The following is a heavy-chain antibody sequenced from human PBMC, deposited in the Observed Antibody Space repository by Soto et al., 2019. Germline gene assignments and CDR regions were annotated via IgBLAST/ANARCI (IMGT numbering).Heavy chain of an antibody. CDR1: GFTFSSYA. Sequence: GGSLRLSCAASGFTFSSYAMHWVRQAPGKGLEWVAVISYDGSNKYYADSVKGRFTISRDNSKNTLYLQMNSLRAEDTAVYYCARGYVEMAHEFDPWGQGT. CDR3: ARGYVEMAHEFDP. J-gene: IGHJ5*02. CDR2: ISYDGSNK. V-gene: IGHV3-30-3*01. D-gene: IGHD3-16*01.